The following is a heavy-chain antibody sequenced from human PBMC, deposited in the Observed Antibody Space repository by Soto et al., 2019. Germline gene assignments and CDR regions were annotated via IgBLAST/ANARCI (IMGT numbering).Heavy chain of an antibody. CDR3: ATITLAAAAPDY. J-gene: IGHJ4*02. Sequence: LRLSCAASGFTCSSYWMSWVRQAPGQGLEWVANIKQDESEKYYVDSVKGRFTISRDNAKNSLYLQMNSLRAEDTAVYYCATITLAAAAPDYWGQGTLVTVSS. D-gene: IGHD6-13*01. CDR1: GFTCSSYW. V-gene: IGHV3-7*02. CDR2: IKQDESEK.